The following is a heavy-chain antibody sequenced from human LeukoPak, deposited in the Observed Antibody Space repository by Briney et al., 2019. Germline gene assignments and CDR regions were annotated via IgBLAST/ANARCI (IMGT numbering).Heavy chain of an antibody. Sequence: RASVKVSFKASGYTFTDYYIHWVRQAPGQGLEWMGWINPNGGGTNYAQKFQGRVTVTRDTSINTAYMELSSLRSDDTALYYCAGGITGGDYRGQGTLVTVSS. CDR2: INPNGGGT. CDR1: GYTFTDYY. J-gene: IGHJ4*02. D-gene: IGHD1-14*01. V-gene: IGHV1-2*02. CDR3: AGGITGGDY.